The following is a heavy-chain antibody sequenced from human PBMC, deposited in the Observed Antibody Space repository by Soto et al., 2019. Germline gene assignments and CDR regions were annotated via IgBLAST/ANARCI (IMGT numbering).Heavy chain of an antibody. CDR3: ARHRARNWFDP. J-gene: IGHJ5*02. CDR1: VGSISSSSYY. V-gene: IGHV4-39*01. CDR2: IYYSGST. Sequence: SETLSLTCIVSVGSISSSSYYLGWIRQPPGKGLEWIGSIYYSGSTYYNPSLKSRVTISVDTSKNQFSLKLSSVTAADTAVFYCARHRARNWFDPWGQGTMVTVSS. D-gene: IGHD6-6*01.